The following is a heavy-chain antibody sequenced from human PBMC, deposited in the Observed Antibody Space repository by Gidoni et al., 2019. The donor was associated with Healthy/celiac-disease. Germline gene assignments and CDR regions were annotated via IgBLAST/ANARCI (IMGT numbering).Heavy chain of an antibody. Sequence: QVQLVESGGGVVQPGRSLRLSCAASGFTFSSYAMHWVRQAPGKGLEWVAVISYDGSNKYYADSVKGRFTISRDNSKNTLYLQMNSLRAEDTAVYYCARDQGWELPLGYFDYWGQGTLVTVSS. CDR3: ARDQGWELPLGYFDY. J-gene: IGHJ4*02. D-gene: IGHD1-26*01. V-gene: IGHV3-30-3*01. CDR2: ISYDGSNK. CDR1: GFTFSSYA.